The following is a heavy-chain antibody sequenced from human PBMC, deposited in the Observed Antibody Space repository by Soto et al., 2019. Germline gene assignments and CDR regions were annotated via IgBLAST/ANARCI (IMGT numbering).Heavy chain of an antibody. CDR3: ARPPFPGCLNAVCYPLDY. CDR1: GYTFNDYY. J-gene: IGHJ4*02. D-gene: IGHD2-8*01. Sequence: QVQLVQSGAEVKKPGASVKVSCKASGYTFNDYYLHWVRQAPGQGLEWMGMINPSGGSTSYAQKFQGRVTMTRDTSTTTVYMEVSSLKSGDTAVYYCARPPFPGCLNAVCYPLDYWGQGTLVTVSS. CDR2: INPSGGST. V-gene: IGHV1-46*02.